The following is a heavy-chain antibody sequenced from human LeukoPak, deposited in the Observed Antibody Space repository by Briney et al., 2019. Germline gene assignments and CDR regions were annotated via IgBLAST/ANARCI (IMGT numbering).Heavy chain of an antibody. CDR3: ARDTPGGYDILTGSYYYYYMDV. V-gene: IGHV4-30-4*08. D-gene: IGHD3-9*01. Sequence: PSETLSLTCTVSGGSISSGDYYWRWIRQPPGKGLEWIGYIYYSGSTYYNPSLKSRVTISVDTSKNQFSLKPSSVTAADTAVYYCARDTPGGYDILTGSYYYYYMDVWGKGTTVTVSS. CDR2: IYYSGST. CDR1: GGSISSGDYY. J-gene: IGHJ6*03.